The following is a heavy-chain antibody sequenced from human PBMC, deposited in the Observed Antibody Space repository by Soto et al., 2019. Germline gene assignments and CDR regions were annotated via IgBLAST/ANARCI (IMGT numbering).Heavy chain of an antibody. CDR3: ASQIYINIFGVVHLIHYGMDV. CDR1: GGTFSSYA. D-gene: IGHD3-3*01. Sequence: SVKVSCKAAGGTFSSYAISWVRQAPGQGLEWMGGIIPIFGTANYAQKFQGRVTITADKSTSTAYMELSSLRSEDTAVYYCASQIYINIFGVVHLIHYGMDVWGQVPTV. V-gene: IGHV1-69*06. J-gene: IGHJ6*02. CDR2: IIPIFGTA.